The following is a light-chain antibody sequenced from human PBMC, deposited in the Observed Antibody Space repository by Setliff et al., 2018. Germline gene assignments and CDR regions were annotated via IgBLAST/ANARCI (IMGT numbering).Light chain of an antibody. J-gene: IGKJ3*01. CDR3: QQYGSSPLVT. CDR2: GAY. CDR1: QTVSGSY. Sequence: EIVLTQSPGTLSLSPGERATLSCRTSQTVSGSYLAWYQQRPGQAPRLLIYGAYSRATGIPDRFSGSGSGTDFTLTISRLEPEDFAVYYCQQYGSSPLVTFGPGTRWISN. V-gene: IGKV3-20*01.